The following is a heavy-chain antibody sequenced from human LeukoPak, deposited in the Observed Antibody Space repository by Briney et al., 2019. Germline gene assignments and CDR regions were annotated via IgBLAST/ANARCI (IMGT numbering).Heavy chain of an antibody. D-gene: IGHD2-15*01. CDR3: ARSLGVAATRRDWFDP. V-gene: IGHV1-69*13. CDR1: GGTFSSYA. Sequence: SVKVSCKASGGTFSSYAISWVRQAPGQGLEWMGGIIPIFGTANYAQKFQGRVTITADESTSTAYMELSSLRSEDTAVYYCARSLGVAATRRDWFDPWGQGTLVTVSS. J-gene: IGHJ5*02. CDR2: IIPIFGTA.